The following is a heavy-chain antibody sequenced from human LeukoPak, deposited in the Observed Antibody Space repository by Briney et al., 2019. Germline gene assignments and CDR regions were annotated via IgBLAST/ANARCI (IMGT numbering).Heavy chain of an antibody. V-gene: IGHV3-23*01. J-gene: IGHJ4*02. CDR1: GFTFSSYA. Sequence: AGGSLRLSCAASGFTFSSYAMSWVRQAPGKGLEWVSAISGSAYSTYYADSVKGRFTISRDNSKNTLYLQMNSLRAGDTAVYYCAKETVAAPPIDYWGQGTPVTVSS. CDR3: AKETVAAPPIDY. CDR2: ISGSAYST. D-gene: IGHD6-19*01.